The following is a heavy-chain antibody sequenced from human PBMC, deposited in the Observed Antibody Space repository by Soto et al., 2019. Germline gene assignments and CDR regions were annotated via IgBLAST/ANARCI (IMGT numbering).Heavy chain of an antibody. V-gene: IGHV4-39*01. CDR1: GGSISSSSYY. J-gene: IGHJ3*02. D-gene: IGHD6-19*01. CDR2: IYYSGST. CDR3: SSQSSGWVNDAFDI. Sequence: PSETLSLTCTVSGGSISSSSYYWGWIRQPPGKGLEWIGSIYYSGSTYYNPSLKSRVTISVDASKNQFSLKLSSVTAADTAVYYCSSQSSGWVNDAFDIWGQGTMVTVSS.